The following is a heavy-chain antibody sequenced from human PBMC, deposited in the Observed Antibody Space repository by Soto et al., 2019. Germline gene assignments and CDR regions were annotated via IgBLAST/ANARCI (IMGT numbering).Heavy chain of an antibody. CDR2: ISYDGSNK. J-gene: IGHJ4*02. CDR1: GFTFSSYG. Sequence: QVQLVESGGGVVQPGRSLRLSCAASGFTFSSYGMHWVRQAPGKGLEWVAVISYDGSNKYYADSVKGRFTISRDNSKNTLYLQMNSLRAEDTAVYYCAKDRRMWRLILDYWGQGTLVTVSS. CDR3: AKDRRMWRLILDY. D-gene: IGHD2-21*01. V-gene: IGHV3-30*18.